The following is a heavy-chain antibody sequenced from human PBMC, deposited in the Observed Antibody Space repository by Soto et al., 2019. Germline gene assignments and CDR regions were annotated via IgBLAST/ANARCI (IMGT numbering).Heavy chain of an antibody. CDR3: ARAKAVVIAALDI. CDR1: GFMFNNSA. CDR2: VSDNGGSRGGT. J-gene: IGHJ3*02. D-gene: IGHD2-21*01. Sequence: PGGSLRVSCKASGFMFNNSAMTWVRQAPGQGLQWVASVSDNGGSRGGTYYADSVKGRFTISRDNSKNTLYLQLDSLTGADTAVYYCARAKAVVIAALDIWGQGTMVTVSS. V-gene: IGHV3-23*01.